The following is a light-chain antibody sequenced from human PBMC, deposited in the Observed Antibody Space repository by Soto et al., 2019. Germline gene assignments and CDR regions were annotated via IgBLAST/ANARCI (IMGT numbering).Light chain of an antibody. CDR2: AAS. CDR3: QQSYSTPPS. Sequence: DIQMTQSPSSLSASVVDRVTITCRASQSMSSYLNWYQQKPGKAPMLLIYAASSLQSGVPSRFSGSGSGTDFTLTISSLQPEDFATYYCQQSYSTPPSFGQGTKLEI. J-gene: IGKJ2*01. CDR1: QSMSSY. V-gene: IGKV1-39*01.